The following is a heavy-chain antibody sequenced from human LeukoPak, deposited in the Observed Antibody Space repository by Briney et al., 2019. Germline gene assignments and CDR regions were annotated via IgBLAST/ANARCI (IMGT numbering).Heavy chain of an antibody. Sequence: SETLSLTCTVSGGSISSYYWSWIRQPPGKGLEWIGYIYHSGSTYYNPSLKSRVTISVDRSKNQFSLKLTSVTAADTAVYYCARTRHLRFLEWFPFDYWGQGTLVTVSS. V-gene: IGHV4-59*12. J-gene: IGHJ4*02. D-gene: IGHD3-3*01. CDR2: IYHSGST. CDR1: GGSISSYY. CDR3: ARTRHLRFLEWFPFDY.